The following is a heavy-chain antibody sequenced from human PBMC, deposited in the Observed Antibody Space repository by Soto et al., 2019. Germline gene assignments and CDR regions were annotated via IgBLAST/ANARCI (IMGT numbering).Heavy chain of an antibody. CDR2: ISHDGRTK. V-gene: IGHV3-30*04. CDR1: EFTFNRHA. Sequence: QVQLVESGGGVVQPGRSLRLSCAASEFTFNRHAMHWVRQAPGTGLERVAVISHDGRTKYYADSVKGQFTISRDNSMNTLELQMIGRRAEDTATSLCARGSGHVYAAVHGPFAYWGQGTLGTVS. J-gene: IGHJ4*02. CDR3: ARGSGHVYAAVHGPFAY. D-gene: IGHD2-8*01.